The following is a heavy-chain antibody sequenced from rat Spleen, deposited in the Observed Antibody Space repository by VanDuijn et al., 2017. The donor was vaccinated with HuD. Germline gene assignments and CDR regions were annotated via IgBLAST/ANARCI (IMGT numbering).Heavy chain of an antibody. D-gene: IGHD1-6*01. J-gene: IGHJ2*01. CDR2: ISYDGSST. Sequence: EVQLVESDGGLVQPRRSLKLSCAASGFTFSDYYMAWVRQAPTKGLEWVATISYDGSSTYYRDSVKGRFTISRDNAKSTLYLQMDSLRSEDTATYYCASPGWDVYYGLPFDYWGQGVMVTVSS. V-gene: IGHV5-29*01. CDR3: ASPGWDVYYGLPFDY. CDR1: GFTFSDYY.